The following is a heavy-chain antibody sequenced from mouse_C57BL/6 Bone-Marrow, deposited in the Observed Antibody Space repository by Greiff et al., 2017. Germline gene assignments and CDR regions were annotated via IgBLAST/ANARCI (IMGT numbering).Heavy chain of an antibody. Sequence: EVKVVESGGDLVKPGGSLKLSCAASGFTFSSYGMSWVRQTPDKRLEWVATISSGGSYTYSPDSVKGRFTISRDNAKSTLYLQMSSLKAEDTAMYYCARLRPFAYWGQGTLVTVSA. D-gene: IGHD1-2*01. J-gene: IGHJ3*01. CDR2: ISSGGSYT. V-gene: IGHV5-6*01. CDR1: GFTFSSYG. CDR3: ARLRPFAY.